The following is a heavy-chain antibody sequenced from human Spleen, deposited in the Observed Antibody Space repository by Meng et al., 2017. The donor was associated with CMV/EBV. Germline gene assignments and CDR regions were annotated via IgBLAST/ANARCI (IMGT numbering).Heavy chain of an antibody. CDR2: INHSGGT. V-gene: IGHV4-34*01. CDR3: ARHLLEWLFGPTSPVYYYYGMDV. D-gene: IGHD3-3*01. CDR1: GGSSSGYY. J-gene: IGHJ6*02. Sequence: SETLSLTCAVYGGSSSGYYWTWIRRPPGKGLEWIGEINHSGGTNYNPSLKSRVAISVDTSKNQFSLKLSSVTAADTAVYYCARHLLEWLFGPTSPVYYYYGMDVWGQGTTVTVSS.